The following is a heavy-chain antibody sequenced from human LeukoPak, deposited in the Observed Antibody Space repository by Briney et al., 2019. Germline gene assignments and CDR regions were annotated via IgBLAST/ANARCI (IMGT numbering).Heavy chain of an antibody. CDR1: EFTLSSYW. CDR2: IKQDGGEK. J-gene: IGHJ3*01. Sequence: GGSLRLSCAASEFTLSSYWMTWVRQAPGKGLEWVANIKQDGGEKHYVDSVEGRVTISRDNAKNSLFLQMNSLRVEDTAVYYCARDRDYYGSLIYAYDAFDLWGQGTMVTVSS. CDR3: ARDRDYYGSLIYAYDAFDL. V-gene: IGHV3-7*03. D-gene: IGHD3-10*01.